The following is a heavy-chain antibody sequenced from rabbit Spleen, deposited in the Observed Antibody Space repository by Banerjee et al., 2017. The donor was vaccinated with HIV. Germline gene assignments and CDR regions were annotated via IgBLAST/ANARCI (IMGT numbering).Heavy chain of an antibody. CDR3: ARDTASSFSSYGMDL. J-gene: IGHJ6*01. CDR2: IDIGSSGFT. Sequence: QSLEESGGDLVKPGASLTLTCKASGLDFSGDSYMCWVRQAPGKGLEWIACIDIGSSGFTYFASWAKGRFTISKTSSTTVTLQMTSLTAADTATYFCARDTASSFSSYGMDLWGQGTLVTVS. CDR1: GLDFSGDSY. V-gene: IGHV1S40*01. D-gene: IGHD8-1*01.